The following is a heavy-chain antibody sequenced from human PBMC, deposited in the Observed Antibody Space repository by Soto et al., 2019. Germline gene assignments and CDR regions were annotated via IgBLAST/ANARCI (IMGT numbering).Heavy chain of an antibody. Sequence: KVSCTASGCSSTSYGFSLLGLAPGHGLEWVGWISGHNGDTKYAQKFQGRVTMTTDTSASTVYMELRSLRSDDTAVYYRVRVRIVVSAALNTNDPWGQGTLVTVSS. V-gene: IGHV1-18*04. J-gene: IGHJ5*02. D-gene: IGHD2-2*01. CDR3: VRVRIVVSAALNTNDP. CDR1: GCSSTSYG. CDR2: ISGHNGDT.